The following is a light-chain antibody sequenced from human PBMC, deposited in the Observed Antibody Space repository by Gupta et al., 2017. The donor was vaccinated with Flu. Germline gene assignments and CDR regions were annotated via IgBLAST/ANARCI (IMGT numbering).Light chain of an antibody. V-gene: IGLV1-44*01. CDR2: SNN. Sequence: QSVLTQPPSASGTPGQRVTISCSGSSSNIGSNTVNWYQQLPGTAPKLLIYSNNQRPSGVPDRFSGSKSGTSASLAISGLQSEDEADYYCAAWDDSLKEYVFGTGTKVTVL. J-gene: IGLJ1*01. CDR3: AAWDDSLKEYV. CDR1: SSNIGSNT.